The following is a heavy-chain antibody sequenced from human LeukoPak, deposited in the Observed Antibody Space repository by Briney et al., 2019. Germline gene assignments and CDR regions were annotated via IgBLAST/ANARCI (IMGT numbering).Heavy chain of an antibody. CDR1: GLTISTYA. CDR3: AKEMATIRAFDF. D-gene: IGHD5-24*01. J-gene: IGHJ3*01. V-gene: IGHV3-23*01. CDR2: ISGSGSST. Sequence: AGGSLRFSCAASGLTISTYARSWVRQAPGKGLEWVSVISGSGSSTYYADSVKGRFTISRDNSKTPLYLQMNSLRAEDTAVYYCAKEMATIRAFDFWGQGTMVTVSS.